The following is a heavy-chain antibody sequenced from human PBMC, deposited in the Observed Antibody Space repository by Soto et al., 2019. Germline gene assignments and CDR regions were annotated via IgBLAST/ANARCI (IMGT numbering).Heavy chain of an antibody. CDR1: GFTFSNAW. V-gene: IGHV3-15*01. D-gene: IGHD2-15*01. J-gene: IGHJ4*02. CDR3: TTGFVVVAATHYFDY. Sequence: EVQLVESGGGLVKPGGSLRLSCAASGFTFSNAWMSWVRQAPGKGLEWVGRIKSKTDGGTTDYAAPVKGRFTISRDDSKNTLYLQMNSLKTEDTAVYYCTTGFVVVAATHYFDYWGQGTLVTVSS. CDR2: IKSKTDGGTT.